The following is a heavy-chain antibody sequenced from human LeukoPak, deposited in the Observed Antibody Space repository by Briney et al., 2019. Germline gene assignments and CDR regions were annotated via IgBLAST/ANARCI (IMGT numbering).Heavy chain of an antibody. J-gene: IGHJ3*02. CDR2: IYYSGST. CDR3: ARALKYSSSRPHAFDI. CDR1: GGSISSYY. V-gene: IGHV4-59*01. D-gene: IGHD6-6*01. Sequence: PSETLSLTCTVSGGSISSYYWSWIRQPPGKGLEWIGYIYYSGSTNYNPSLKSRVTISVDTSKNQFSLKLSSVTAADTAVYYCARALKYSSSRPHAFDIWGQGTMVTVSS.